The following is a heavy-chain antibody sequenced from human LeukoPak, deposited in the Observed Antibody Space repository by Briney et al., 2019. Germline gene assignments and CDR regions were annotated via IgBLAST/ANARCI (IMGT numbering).Heavy chain of an antibody. Sequence: PGRSLRLSCAASGFTFSSYAMSWVRQAPGEGLEWVSTISGSGDSAYYTDSVKGRFTIARDNSKNTLDLQMNSLRAEDTAVYYCARVLLRRLRYCSVGSCNSPDFDSWGQGTLVTVSS. D-gene: IGHD2-15*01. J-gene: IGHJ4*02. CDR1: GFTFSSYA. CDR2: ISGSGDSA. V-gene: IGHV3-23*01. CDR3: ARVLLRRLRYCSVGSCNSPDFDS.